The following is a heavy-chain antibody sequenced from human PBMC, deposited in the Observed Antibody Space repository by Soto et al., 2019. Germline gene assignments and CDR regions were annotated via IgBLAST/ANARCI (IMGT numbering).Heavy chain of an antibody. CDR1: AFTFSNYR. D-gene: IGHD1-26*01. Sequence: PWGSLRVAWVPSAFTFSNYRMSWVRQAPGKGLEWVSSIGNYGGDISYADSVKGRFTISRDNSKNTLYLQMDSLRAEDTAVYYCAKKYPGTYPFDYWGQGTMVTVSS. CDR3: AKKYPGTYPFDY. V-gene: IGHV3-23*01. J-gene: IGHJ4*02. CDR2: IGNYGGDI.